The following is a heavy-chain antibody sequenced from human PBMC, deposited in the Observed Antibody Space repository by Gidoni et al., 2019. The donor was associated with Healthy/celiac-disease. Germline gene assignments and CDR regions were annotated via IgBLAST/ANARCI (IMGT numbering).Heavy chain of an antibody. Sequence: EVQLVESGGGLVQPGGSLPLSCPASGFTCSSYWMSWVGQAPGKGREWVANIRQDGSDKYYVDSVKGRSTISRYNAKNSLYLQMNSLRAEDTAVYYVARDRAVAAAGELFDYWGQGTLVTVSS. CDR1: GFTCSSYW. D-gene: IGHD6-13*01. CDR2: IRQDGSDK. V-gene: IGHV3-7*01. J-gene: IGHJ4*02. CDR3: ARDRAVAAAGELFDY.